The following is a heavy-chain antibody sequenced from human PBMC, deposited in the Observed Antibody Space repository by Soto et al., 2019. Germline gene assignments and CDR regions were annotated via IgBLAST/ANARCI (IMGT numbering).Heavy chain of an antibody. V-gene: IGHV3-23*01. Sequence: HPGGSLRLSCAASGFTFSSYAMSWVRQAPGKGLEWVSAISGSGGSTYYADSVKGRFTISRDNSKNTLYLQMNSLRAEDTAVYYCARPYSSSTHYYYGMDVWGQGTTVTVSS. CDR2: ISGSGGST. J-gene: IGHJ6*02. D-gene: IGHD6-6*01. CDR3: ARPYSSSTHYYYGMDV. CDR1: GFTFSSYA.